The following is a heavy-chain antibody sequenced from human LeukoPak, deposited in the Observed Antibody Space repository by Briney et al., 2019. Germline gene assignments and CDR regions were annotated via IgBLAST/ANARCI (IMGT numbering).Heavy chain of an antibody. D-gene: IGHD2-21*02. CDR3: TSWGDTTAEYFQR. CDR2: ISSSSSTI. V-gene: IGHV3-48*04. CDR1: GFTFSSYS. J-gene: IGHJ1*01. Sequence: GGSLRLSCAASGFTFSSYSMNWVRQAPGKGLEWVSYISSSSSTIYYADSVKGRFTISRDNAQNSMYLQMNSLRVEDTAVYYCTSWGDTTAEYFQRWGQGTLVTVSS.